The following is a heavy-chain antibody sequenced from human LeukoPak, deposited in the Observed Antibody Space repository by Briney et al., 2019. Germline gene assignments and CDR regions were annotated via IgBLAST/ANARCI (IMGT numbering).Heavy chain of an antibody. D-gene: IGHD3-22*01. Sequence: GGSLRLSCTTSGVTFGDYAMSWVRQAPGKGLEWVGRIKSKTDGGTTDYAAPVKGRFTISRDDSKNTLYLQMNSLKTEDTAVYYCTTEGYYYDSSGYYYGDYWGQGTLVTVSS. CDR3: TTEGYYYDSSGYYYGDY. V-gene: IGHV3-15*01. CDR1: GVTFGDYA. J-gene: IGHJ4*02. CDR2: IKSKTDGGTT.